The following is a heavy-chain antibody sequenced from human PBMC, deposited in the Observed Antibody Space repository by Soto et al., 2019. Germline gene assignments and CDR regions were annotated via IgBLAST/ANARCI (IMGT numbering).Heavy chain of an antibody. D-gene: IGHD6-6*01. CDR2: IYPGDSDT. J-gene: IGHJ4*02. V-gene: IGHV5-51*01. CDR3: ALYYASSSRPFDN. CDR1: GYTFTNYW. Sequence: LGESLKISCKGSGYTFTNYWIGWVRQMPGKGLEWMGIIYPGDSDTKYSPSFQGQVTISVDKSISTAYLQWSSLKASDTALYFCALYYASSSRPFDNWGQGTQVTVSS.